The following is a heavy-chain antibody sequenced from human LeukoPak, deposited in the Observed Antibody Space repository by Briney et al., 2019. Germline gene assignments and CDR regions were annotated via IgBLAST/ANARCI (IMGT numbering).Heavy chain of an antibody. CDR2: INSDGINT. CDR3: ARDLGQYYDTSDNWFDP. CDR1: GFTFSNYW. D-gene: IGHD3-22*01. V-gene: IGHV3-74*01. Sequence: GGSLRLSCAASGFTFSNYWMHWVRQAPGKGLVWVSRINSDGINTSYADSVKGRFTISRDNAKNTLNLQMNSLRAEDTAVYYCARDLGQYYDTSDNWFDPWGQGTLVTISS. J-gene: IGHJ5*02.